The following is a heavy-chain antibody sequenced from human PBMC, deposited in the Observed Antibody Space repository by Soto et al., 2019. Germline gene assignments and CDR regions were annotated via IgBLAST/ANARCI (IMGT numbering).Heavy chain of an antibody. CDR3: ARDRSDSSGYYYGDGGIFHY. Sequence: QVQLQASGPGLVKPSETLSLTCTVSGGSVSSGSYYWSWIRQPPGKGLEWIGYIYYSGSTNYNPPLRRRVTISVDTAKNQSSRKLSCVTGADTAVNYCARDRSDSSGYYYGDGGIFHYWGQGTLVTVSS. V-gene: IGHV4-61*01. J-gene: IGHJ4*02. CDR2: IYYSGST. CDR1: GGSVSSGSYY. D-gene: IGHD3-22*01.